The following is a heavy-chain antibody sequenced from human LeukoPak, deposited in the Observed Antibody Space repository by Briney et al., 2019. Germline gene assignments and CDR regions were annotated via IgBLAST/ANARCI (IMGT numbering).Heavy chain of an antibody. CDR1: GFTFSHYS. CDR3: ARVMMGATVTTFHYYCMDV. CDR2: ITSSSSHI. D-gene: IGHD4-11*01. Sequence: GGSLRLSCAACGFTFSHYSIDWVRQAPGKGLERVASITSSSSHIYYADSVKGRFTISRDNAKNEVYLQMNSLRGEDTAIYYCARVMMGATVTTFHYYCMDVWGKGTTVTVSS. V-gene: IGHV3-21*01. J-gene: IGHJ6*03.